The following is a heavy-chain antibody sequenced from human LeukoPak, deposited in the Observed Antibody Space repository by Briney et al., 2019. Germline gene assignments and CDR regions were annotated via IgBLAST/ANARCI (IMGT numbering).Heavy chain of an antibody. CDR3: ARRRSMITFGGVIDR. D-gene: IGHD3-16*01. CDR2: IYYSGST. Sequence: SETLSLTCTVSGGSISSSSYYWGWIRQPPGKGLEWIGNIYYSGSTYYNPSLKSRVTIPVDTSKNQFSLKLSSVTAADTAVYYCARRRSMITFGGVIDRWGQGTLVTVSS. J-gene: IGHJ5*02. V-gene: IGHV4-39*01. CDR1: GGSISSSSYY.